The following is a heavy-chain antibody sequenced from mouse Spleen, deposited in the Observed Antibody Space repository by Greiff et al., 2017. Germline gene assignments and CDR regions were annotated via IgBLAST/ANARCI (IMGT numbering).Heavy chain of an antibody. CDR2: INPSNGGT. Sequence: QVQLQQPGTELVKPGASVKLSCKASGYTFTSYWMHWVKQRPGQGLEWIGNINPSNGGTNYNEKFKSKATLTVDKSSSTAYMQLSSLTSEDSAVYYCARSGRYDPYYYAMDYWGQGTSVTVSS. CDR1: GYTFTSYW. J-gene: IGHJ4*01. CDR3: ARSGRYDPYYYAMDY. D-gene: IGHD2-14*01. V-gene: IGHV1-53*01.